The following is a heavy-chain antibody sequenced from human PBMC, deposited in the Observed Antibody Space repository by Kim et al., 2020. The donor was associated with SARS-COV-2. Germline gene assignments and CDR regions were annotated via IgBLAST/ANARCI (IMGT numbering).Heavy chain of an antibody. J-gene: IGHJ4*02. V-gene: IGHV3-66*01. CDR3: AREEDDFGANSGYFDY. Sequence: EYVKVRFTISRDYSKNTLYLQMNRLTVEDTAVYYCAREEDDFGANSGYFDYWGQGILVTVSS. D-gene: IGHD4-17*01.